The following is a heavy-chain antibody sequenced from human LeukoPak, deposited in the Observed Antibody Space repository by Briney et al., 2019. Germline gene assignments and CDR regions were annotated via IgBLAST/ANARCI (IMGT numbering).Heavy chain of an antibody. CDR1: AGTFSGYY. Sequence: SQTLSLTCALYAGTFSGYYWSWIRQPPGKGLEWIGETNHSGSTNYNPSVKSRVTISVDTSKNQFSLKLSSVTAADTAVYYCARRLDAFDIWGQGTMVTVSS. J-gene: IGHJ3*02. CDR3: ARRLDAFDI. CDR2: TNHSGST. D-gene: IGHD6-25*01. V-gene: IGHV4-34*01.